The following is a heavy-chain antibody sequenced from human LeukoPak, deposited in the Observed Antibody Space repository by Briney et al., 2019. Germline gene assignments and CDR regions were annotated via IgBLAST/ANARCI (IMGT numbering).Heavy chain of an antibody. J-gene: IGHJ6*02. CDR3: ARNLLVVVAGGSYYYYGMDV. CDR1: GFTVSSNY. D-gene: IGHD2-15*01. V-gene: IGHV3-53*01. Sequence: GGSLRLSCAASGFTVSSNYMSWVRQAPGKGLEWVSVVYSGGSTYYADSVKGRFTISRDNSKNTLYLQMNSLRAEDTAVYYCARNLLVVVAGGSYYYYGMDVWGQGTTVTVSS. CDR2: VYSGGST.